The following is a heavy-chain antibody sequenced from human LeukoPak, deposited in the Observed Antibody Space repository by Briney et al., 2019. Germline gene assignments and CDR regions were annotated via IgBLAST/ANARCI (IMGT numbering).Heavy chain of an antibody. D-gene: IGHD6-6*01. CDR1: GYTFPSHD. J-gene: IGHJ4*02. CDR3: ARGSSIAARRSPYY. CDR2: MNPNSGNT. V-gene: IGHV1-8*01. Sequence: ASVKVSCKASGYTFPSHDINWVRQAPGQGLEWMGWMNPNSGNTGYAQKFQGRVTMTRNTSISTAYMELSSLRSEDTAVYYCARGSSIAARRSPYYWGQGTLVTVSS.